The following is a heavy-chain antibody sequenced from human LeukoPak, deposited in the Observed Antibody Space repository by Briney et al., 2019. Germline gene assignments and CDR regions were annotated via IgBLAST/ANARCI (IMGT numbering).Heavy chain of an antibody. CDR1: GFTFSDYY. V-gene: IGHV3-11*04. Sequence: GGSLRLSCAASGFTFSDYYMSWIRQAPGKGLEWVSYISTSGTTMYYADSVKGRFTISRDNAKNSLYLQMNSLRAEDTAVYYCAKLHGYDFDYWGQGTLVTVSS. CDR3: AKLHGYDFDY. CDR2: ISTSGTTM. D-gene: IGHD5-12*01. J-gene: IGHJ4*02.